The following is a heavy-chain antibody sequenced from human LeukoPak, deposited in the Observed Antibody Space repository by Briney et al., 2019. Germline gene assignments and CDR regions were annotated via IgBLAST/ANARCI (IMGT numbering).Heavy chain of an antibody. CDR1: GFTFSGSA. CDR3: TSQLGYCSGGSCYGTETANWFDP. J-gene: IGHJ5*02. Sequence: GGSLGLSCAASGFTFSGSAMHWVRQASGKGLEWVGRIRSKANSYATAYAASVKGRFTISRDDSKNTAYLQMNSLKTEDTAVYYCTSQLGYCSGGSCYGTETANWFDPWGQGTLVTVSS. D-gene: IGHD2-15*01. CDR2: IRSKANSYAT. V-gene: IGHV3-73*01.